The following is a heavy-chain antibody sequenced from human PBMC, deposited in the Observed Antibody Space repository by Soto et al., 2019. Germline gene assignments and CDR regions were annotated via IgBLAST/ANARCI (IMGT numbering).Heavy chain of an antibody. CDR2: IWYDGSKD. CDR1: GFTFRSHG. CDR3: ARDTRIVGNIGSFDL. J-gene: IGHJ1*01. D-gene: IGHD1-26*01. V-gene: IGHV3-33*01. Sequence: PGGALRLSGVASGFTFRSHGIHWVRQAPCKGLEWLAGIWYDGSKDDYAESVKGRFAISRDNSKNTLFLQMDSLRAEDTAVYYCARDTRIVGNIGSFDLWGQCTPVTVSS.